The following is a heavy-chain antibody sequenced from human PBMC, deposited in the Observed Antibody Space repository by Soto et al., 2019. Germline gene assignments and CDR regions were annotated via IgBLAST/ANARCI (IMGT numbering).Heavy chain of an antibody. Sequence: GGSLRVCCAASGCTCSSYGMRRVRQDPGKGLEWVAVIWYDGSNKDYADSVKGRFTISRDNSKNTLYLQMNSLRAEDTAVYYCAKIITRFGESKYYYYYGMDVWGQGTTVTVSS. J-gene: IGHJ6*02. CDR3: AKIITRFGESKYYYYYGMDV. CDR2: IWYDGSNK. D-gene: IGHD3-10*01. CDR1: GCTCSSYG. V-gene: IGHV3-33*06.